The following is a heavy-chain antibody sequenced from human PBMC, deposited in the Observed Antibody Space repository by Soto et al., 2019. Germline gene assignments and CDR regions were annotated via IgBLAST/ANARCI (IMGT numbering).Heavy chain of an antibody. CDR3: ASWGSSGPGRSDDDY. D-gene: IGHD3-22*01. CDR1: GYTFTTYY. Sequence: SVKVSCKASGYTFTTYYMYWVRQAPGQGLEWMGGIIPIFGTANYAQKFQGRVTITADESTSTAYMELSSLRSEDTAVYYCASWGSSGPGRSDDDYWGQGTLVTVSS. V-gene: IGHV1-69*13. J-gene: IGHJ4*02. CDR2: IIPIFGTA.